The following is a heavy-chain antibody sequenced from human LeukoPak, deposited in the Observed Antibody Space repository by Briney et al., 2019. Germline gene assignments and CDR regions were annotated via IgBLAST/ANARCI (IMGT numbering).Heavy chain of an antibody. Sequence: ASVKVSCKASGYTFTGYYMHWVRQAPGQGLEWMGWINPNSGGTNYAQKFQGRVTMTRDTSISTAYMELSGLRSDDTAVYYCARYYVEMSTVDYWGQGTLVTVSS. CDR1: GYTFTGYY. D-gene: IGHD5-24*01. J-gene: IGHJ4*02. CDR3: ARYYVEMSTVDY. V-gene: IGHV1-2*02. CDR2: INPNSGGT.